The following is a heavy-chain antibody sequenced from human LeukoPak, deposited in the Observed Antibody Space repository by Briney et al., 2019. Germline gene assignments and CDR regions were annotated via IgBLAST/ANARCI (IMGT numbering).Heavy chain of an antibody. CDR3: ARERARWGAARFDY. J-gene: IGHJ4*02. D-gene: IGHD1-26*01. Sequence: SETLSLTCTVSGGSISSYYWSWIRQPAGKGLEWIGRIYTSGSTNYNPSLKSRVTMSVDTSKNQFSLKLSSVTAADTAVYYCARERARWGAARFDYWGQGTLVTDSS. CDR1: GGSISSYY. V-gene: IGHV4-4*07. CDR2: IYTSGST.